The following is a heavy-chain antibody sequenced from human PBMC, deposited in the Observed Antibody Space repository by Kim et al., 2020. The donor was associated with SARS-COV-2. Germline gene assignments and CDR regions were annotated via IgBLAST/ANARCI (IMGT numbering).Heavy chain of an antibody. D-gene: IGHD2-2*01. CDR2: ISAYNGNT. CDR3: ARTDIVVVPAARGDNWFDP. V-gene: IGHV1-18*04. J-gene: IGHJ5*02. Sequence: ASVKVSCKASGYTFTSYGISWVRQAPGQGLEWMGWISAYNGNTNYAQKLQGRVTMTTDTSTSTAYMELRSLRSDDTAVYYCARTDIVVVPAARGDNWFDPWGQGTLVTVSS. CDR1: GYTFTSYG.